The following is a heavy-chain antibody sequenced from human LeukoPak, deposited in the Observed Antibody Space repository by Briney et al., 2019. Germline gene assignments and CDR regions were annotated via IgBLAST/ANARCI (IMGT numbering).Heavy chain of an antibody. Sequence: DPGGSLRLSCAASGFTFSAYAIHWVRQAPGKGLEWVAVISYDGSNKYYADSVKGRSTISRDNSKNTLYLQMNSLRAEDTAVYYCARDPLAAAGSGYYFDYWGQGTLVTVSS. CDR3: ARDPLAAAGSGYYFDY. D-gene: IGHD6-13*01. J-gene: IGHJ4*02. CDR1: GFTFSAYA. V-gene: IGHV3-30*04. CDR2: ISYDGSNK.